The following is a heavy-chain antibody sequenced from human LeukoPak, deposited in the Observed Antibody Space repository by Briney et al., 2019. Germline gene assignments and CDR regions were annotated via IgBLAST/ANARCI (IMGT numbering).Heavy chain of an antibody. V-gene: IGHV1-18*01. CDR1: GYTFTSYG. Sequence: GASVKVSCKASGYTFTSYGISWVRQAPGQGLEWMGWISAYNGNTNHAQKLQGRVTMTTDTSTSTAYMELRSLRSDDTAVYYCARDVLRYFDWSLGHDYWGQGTLVTVSS. CDR2: ISAYNGNT. CDR3: ARDVLRYFDWSLGHDY. J-gene: IGHJ4*02. D-gene: IGHD3-9*01.